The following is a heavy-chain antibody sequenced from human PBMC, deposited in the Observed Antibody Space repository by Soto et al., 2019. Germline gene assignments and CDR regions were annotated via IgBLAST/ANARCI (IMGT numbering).Heavy chain of an antibody. CDR3: ARRYCISTSCHYYGMDV. J-gene: IGHJ6*02. CDR2: IIPMFGTA. V-gene: IGHV1-69*12. D-gene: IGHD2-2*01. CDR1: GGTFSTCS. Sequence: QVQLVQSGAEVKKPGSSVKVSCKASGGTFSTCSISWVRQAPGQGLEWMGGIIPMFGTANYAQKFQGRVTNTAEESTSTAYMELSSLRSEDTAVYYCARRYCISTSCHYYGMDVWGQGTTVTVSS.